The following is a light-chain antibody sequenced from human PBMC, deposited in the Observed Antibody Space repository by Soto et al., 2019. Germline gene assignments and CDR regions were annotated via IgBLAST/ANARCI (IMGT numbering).Light chain of an antibody. CDR3: QQYNNWPPIT. CDR2: GAS. CDR1: QSGSIN. V-gene: IGKV3-15*01. J-gene: IGKJ4*01. Sequence: EIVMTQSPATLSVSPGERATLSCRASQSGSINLAWYQQKPGQAPRILIYGASTRDTSIPARFSGSGSGTEFTLTISSLQSEDFAVYCCQQYNNWPPITFGGGTKVEIK.